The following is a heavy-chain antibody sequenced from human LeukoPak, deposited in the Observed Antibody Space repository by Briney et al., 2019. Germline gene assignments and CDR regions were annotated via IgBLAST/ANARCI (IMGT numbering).Heavy chain of an antibody. CDR3: AKDGYCSSTSCESLY. V-gene: IGHV3-30*02. CDR1: GYTFTGYY. Sequence: SCKASGYTFTGYYMHWVRQAPGKGLEWVAFIRYDGSNKYYADSVKGRFTISRDNSKNTLYLQRNSLRAEDTAVYYCAKDGYCSSTSCESLYWGQGTLVTVSS. D-gene: IGHD2-2*03. CDR2: IRYDGSNK. J-gene: IGHJ4*02.